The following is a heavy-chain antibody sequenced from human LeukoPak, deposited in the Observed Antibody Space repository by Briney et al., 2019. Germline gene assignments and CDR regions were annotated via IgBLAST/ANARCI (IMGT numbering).Heavy chain of an antibody. Sequence: SETLSLTCTVSGYSISSGYYWGWIRQPPGKGLEWIGSIYHSGSTYYNPSLKSRVTISVDTSKNQFSLKLSSVTAADTAVYYCARGGGYEWYFDYWGQGTLVTVSS. CDR3: ARGGGYEWYFDY. CDR1: GYSISSGYY. V-gene: IGHV4-38-2*02. D-gene: IGHD5-12*01. J-gene: IGHJ4*02. CDR2: IYHSGST.